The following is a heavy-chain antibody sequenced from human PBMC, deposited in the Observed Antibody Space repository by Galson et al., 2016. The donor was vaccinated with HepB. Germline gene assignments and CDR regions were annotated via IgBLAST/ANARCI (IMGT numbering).Heavy chain of an antibody. D-gene: IGHD3-3*02. CDR1: GYAFIGHY. J-gene: IGHJ4*02. CDR3: ARDSAAIYGFYFAS. CDR2: TNPKSGDS. V-gene: IGHV1-2*02. Sequence: SVKVSCKASGYAFIGHYIHWVRQAPGQGLEWMGWTNPKSGDSNYAQKFQVRVTMTTDTSINTAHMEVNTLMSADTAVYYCARDSAAIYGFYFASWGQGTLVIVSS.